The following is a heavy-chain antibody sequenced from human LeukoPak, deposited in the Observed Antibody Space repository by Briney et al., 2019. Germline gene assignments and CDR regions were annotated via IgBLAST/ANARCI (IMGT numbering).Heavy chain of an antibody. CDR2: INTYNGNT. CDR3: ARDPHEFSSGWSHFEY. V-gene: IGHV1-18*01. CDR1: GYTFASYN. Sequence: ASVKVSCKASGYTFASYNINWVRQAPGQGLEWMGWINTYNGNTNYAQKPQGRVTMTTDTSTSTADMELRSLRSDDTAVYYCARDPHEFSSGWSHFEYWGQGTLVTVSS. D-gene: IGHD6-19*01. J-gene: IGHJ4*02.